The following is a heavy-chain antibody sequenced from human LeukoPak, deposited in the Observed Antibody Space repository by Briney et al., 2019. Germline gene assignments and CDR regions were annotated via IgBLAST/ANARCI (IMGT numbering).Heavy chain of an antibody. CDR1: GGSISGYY. CDR2: INHSGST. D-gene: IGHD1-26*01. CDR3: ARDNIVGAATYYYYGMDV. V-gene: IGHV4-34*01. J-gene: IGHJ6*02. Sequence: PSETLSLTCAVYGGSISGYYWSWIRQPAGKGLEWIGEINHSGSTNYNPSLKSRVTISVDTSKNQFSLKLSSVTAADTAVYYCARDNIVGAATYYYYGMDVWGQGTTVTVSS.